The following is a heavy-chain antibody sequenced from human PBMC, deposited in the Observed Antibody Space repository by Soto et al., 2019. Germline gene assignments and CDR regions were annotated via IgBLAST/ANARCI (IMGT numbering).Heavy chain of an antibody. CDR3: ARPQAGGGWNDVRAFDI. CDR1: GYSFTSYW. V-gene: IGHV5-51*01. D-gene: IGHD1-1*01. CDR2: IYPGDSDT. Sequence: GESLKISCKGSGYSFTSYWIGWVRQMPGKGLEWMGIIYPGDSDTRYSPSFQGQVTISADKSISTAYLQWSSLKASDTARYYCARPQAGGGWNDVRAFDIWGQGTMVTVS. J-gene: IGHJ3*02.